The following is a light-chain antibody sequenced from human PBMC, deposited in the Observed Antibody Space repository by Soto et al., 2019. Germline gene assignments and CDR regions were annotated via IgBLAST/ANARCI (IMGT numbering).Light chain of an antibody. CDR3: QQSYSTRLYT. CDR1: QSISSY. CDR2: AAS. Sequence: DIQMTQSPSSLSASVGDRVTITCRASQSISSYLNWYQQKPGKAPKLLIYAASSLQSGVPSRFSGSGSGTDFTLTISSLQPEDFATCYCQQSYSTRLYTFGQGTKLEIK. V-gene: IGKV1-39*01. J-gene: IGKJ2*01.